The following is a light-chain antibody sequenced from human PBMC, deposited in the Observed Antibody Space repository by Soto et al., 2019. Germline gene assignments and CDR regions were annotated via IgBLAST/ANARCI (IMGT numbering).Light chain of an antibody. CDR2: KAS. CDR3: QQYYSFSIT. Sequence: DIQMTQSPSTLSGSVGDRVTITCRASQTISGWLAWYQQKPGKAPKLLIYKASTLKSGVPSRFSGSGSGTEFTLTISSLQPDHFATYYCQQYYSFSITFGQGTRLEIK. V-gene: IGKV1-5*03. J-gene: IGKJ5*01. CDR1: QTISGW.